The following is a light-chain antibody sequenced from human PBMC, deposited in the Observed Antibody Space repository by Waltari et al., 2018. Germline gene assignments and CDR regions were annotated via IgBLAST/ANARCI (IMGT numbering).Light chain of an antibody. CDR2: SND. CDR3: AAWDDSLNGHWV. Sequence: QSVLTQPPSASGTPGQRVTISCSGSRFNIRSNAVNWYQQLPGTAPKLLIYSNDQRPSGVPDRVSGSKSGTSASLAISGLQSEDEADYYCAAWDDSLNGHWVFGGGTKLTVL. V-gene: IGLV1-44*01. CDR1: RFNIRSNA. J-gene: IGLJ3*02.